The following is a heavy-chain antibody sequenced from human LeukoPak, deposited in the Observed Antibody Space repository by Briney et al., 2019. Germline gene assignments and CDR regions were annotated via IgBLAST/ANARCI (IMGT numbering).Heavy chain of an antibody. CDR3: ARGSYCSGGSCYPLFDY. V-gene: IGHV3-7*05. Sequence: GGSLRLSCAASGFTFSRYWMSWVRQAPGKGLEWVANIKEDGSEKYYVDSVKGRFTISRDNSKNTLYLQMNSLRAEDTAVYYCARGSYCSGGSCYPLFDYWGQGTLVTVSS. CDR1: GFTFSRYW. CDR2: IKEDGSEK. D-gene: IGHD2-15*01. J-gene: IGHJ4*02.